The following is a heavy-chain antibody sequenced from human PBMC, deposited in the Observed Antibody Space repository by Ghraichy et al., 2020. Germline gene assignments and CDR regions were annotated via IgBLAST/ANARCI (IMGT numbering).Heavy chain of an antibody. D-gene: IGHD3-22*01. Sequence: SETLSLTCTVSGGSISSGSYYWSWIRQPAGKGLEWIGRIYPSGSTNYNPSLKSRVTMSVDTSKNQFSLKLSSVTAADTAVYYCARDLYDSSGYYSYRSGRFDLWGRGTLGTVSS. J-gene: IGHJ2*01. CDR2: IYPSGST. V-gene: IGHV4-61*02. CDR3: ARDLYDSSGYYSYRSGRFDL. CDR1: GGSISSGSYY.